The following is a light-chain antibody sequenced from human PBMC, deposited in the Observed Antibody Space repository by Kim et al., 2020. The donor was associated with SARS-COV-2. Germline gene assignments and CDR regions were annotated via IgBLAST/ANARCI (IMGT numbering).Light chain of an antibody. Sequence: SSELTQDPAVSAALGQTVSITCQGDSLRSYYASWYQQKPGQAPVLVIHGKNNRPSGIPDRISASSSGNTASLTITGALAEDGADFSCNTRDSSANPLNVV. CDR1: SLRSYY. CDR3: NTRDSSANPLNVV. CDR2: GKN. J-gene: IGLJ2*01. V-gene: IGLV3-19*01.